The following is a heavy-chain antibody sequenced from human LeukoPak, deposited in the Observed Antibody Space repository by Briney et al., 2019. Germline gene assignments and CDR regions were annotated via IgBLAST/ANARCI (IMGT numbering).Heavy chain of an antibody. V-gene: IGHV1-18*01. CDR1: GYTFTRYG. CDR2: ISADNGDT. Sequence: ASVKASCKAFGYTFTRYGFSWVRQAPGQEFEWMGWISADNGDTHYAQKLQGRVTMTTDTSASIVYMELRSLRSDDTAVYYCARGSSPHNAFDMWGQGTMVTVSS. J-gene: IGHJ3*02. CDR3: ARGSSPHNAFDM.